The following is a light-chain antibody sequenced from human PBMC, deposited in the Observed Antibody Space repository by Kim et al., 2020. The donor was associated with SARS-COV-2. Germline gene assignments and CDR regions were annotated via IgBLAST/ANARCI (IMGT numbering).Light chain of an antibody. Sequence: SYELTQPPSVSVSPGQTASITRSGDKSGDKYACWYQQKPGQSPVLVIYQDSKRPSGIPERFSGSNSGNTATLTISGTQAMDEADYYCQAWDSSTAVFGGG. J-gene: IGLJ2*01. CDR3: QAWDSSTAV. CDR1: KSGDKY. CDR2: QDS. V-gene: IGLV3-1*01.